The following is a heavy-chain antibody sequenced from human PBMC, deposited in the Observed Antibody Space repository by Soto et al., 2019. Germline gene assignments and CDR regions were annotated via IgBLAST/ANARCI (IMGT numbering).Heavy chain of an antibody. Sequence: SETLSLTCTVSGGSISSGGYYWSWIRQHPGKGLEWIGYIYYSGSTYYNPSLKSRVTISVDTSKNQFSLKLSSVTAADTAVYYCARAEYDSSGYYADYWGEGTLATVSS. D-gene: IGHD3-22*01. CDR2: IYYSGST. V-gene: IGHV4-31*03. CDR1: GGSISSGGYY. CDR3: ARAEYDSSGYYADY. J-gene: IGHJ4*02.